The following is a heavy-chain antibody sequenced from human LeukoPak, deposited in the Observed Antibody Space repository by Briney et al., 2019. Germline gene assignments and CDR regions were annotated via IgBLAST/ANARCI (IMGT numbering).Heavy chain of an antibody. CDR2: ISWNSGSI. CDR1: GLTFDDYA. CDR3: AKGGSIGLYSYFQH. D-gene: IGHD6-19*01. V-gene: IGHV3-9*03. J-gene: IGHJ1*01. Sequence: SLRLTCAASGLTFDDYAMHWVRQAPGKGLEWVSGISWNSGSIGYADSVKGRFTISRDNAKNSLYLQMNSLRAEDMALYYCAKGGSIGLYSYFQHWGQGTLVTVSS.